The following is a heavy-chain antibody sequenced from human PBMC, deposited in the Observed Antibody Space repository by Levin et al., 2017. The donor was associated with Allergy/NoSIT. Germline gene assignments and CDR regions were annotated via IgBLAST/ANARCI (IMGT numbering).Heavy chain of an antibody. CDR3: ARRGTRDYYYMDV. J-gene: IGHJ6*03. CDR1: GYSFTSYW. Sequence: GESLKISCQGSGYSFTSYWIGWVRQMPGKGLEWMGIIYPGDSDTRYSPSFQGQVTISAEKSISTAYLQWSSLKASDTAIYYCARRGTRDYYYMDVWGKGTTVTVSS. D-gene: IGHD1-1*01. V-gene: IGHV5-51*01. CDR2: IYPGDSDT.